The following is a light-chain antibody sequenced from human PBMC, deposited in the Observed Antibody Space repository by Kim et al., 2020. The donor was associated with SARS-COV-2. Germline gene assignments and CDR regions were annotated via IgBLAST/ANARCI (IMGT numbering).Light chain of an antibody. V-gene: IGLV4-69*01. Sequence: QLVLTQSPSASASLGASVKLTCTLSSGHSSYAIAWHQQQPEKGPRYLMKLNSDGSHSKGDGIPYRFSGSSSGAERYLTISSLQSEDEADYYCQTWGTGLNWGCGGGTQLTVL. CDR1: SGHSSYA. CDR2: LNSDGSH. CDR3: QTWGTGLNWG. J-gene: IGLJ3*02.